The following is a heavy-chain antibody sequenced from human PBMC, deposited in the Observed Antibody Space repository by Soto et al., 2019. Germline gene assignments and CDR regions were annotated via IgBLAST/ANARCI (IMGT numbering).Heavy chain of an antibody. CDR1: GFTFSGSA. CDR3: TRRDPGGSYYYYYGMDV. D-gene: IGHD3-16*01. Sequence: GGSLRLSCAASGFTFSGSAMHWVRQASGKGLEWVGRIRSKANSYATAYAASVKGRFTISRDDSKNTAYLQMNSLKTEDTAVYYCTRRDPGGSYYYYYGMDVWGQGTTVTVSS. V-gene: IGHV3-73*01. CDR2: IRSKANSYAT. J-gene: IGHJ6*02.